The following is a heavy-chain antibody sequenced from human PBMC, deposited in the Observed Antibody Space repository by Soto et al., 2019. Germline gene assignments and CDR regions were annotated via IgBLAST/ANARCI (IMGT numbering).Heavy chain of an antibody. CDR2: IKQDGSEK. V-gene: IGHV3-7*01. CDR3: ARERGLIV. CDR1: GFTFSSYW. Sequence: EVQLVESGGGLVQPGGSLRLSCTASGFTFSSYWMSWVRQAPGKGLEWVANIKQDGSEKYYVHSVKGRFTISRDNAENSLYVQMNSLRGEDTAVYYCARERGLIVWGQGTLFTVSS. D-gene: IGHD2-15*01. J-gene: IGHJ4*02.